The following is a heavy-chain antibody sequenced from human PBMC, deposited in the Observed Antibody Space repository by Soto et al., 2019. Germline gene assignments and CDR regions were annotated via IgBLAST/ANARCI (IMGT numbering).Heavy chain of an antibody. CDR3: AKDRVLGSSSWLYYYYYYVMDV. D-gene: IGHD6-13*01. CDR1: GFTFRSYG. J-gene: IGHJ6*02. V-gene: IGHV3-30*18. CDR2: ISYDGSKK. Sequence: GGSLRLSCAASGFTFRSYGMHWVRQAPGKGLEWVAVISYDGSKKYYADSVKGRFTISRDNSKNTLYLQMDSLRAEDTAVYYCAKDRVLGSSSWLYYYYYYVMDVWGQGTTVTVSS.